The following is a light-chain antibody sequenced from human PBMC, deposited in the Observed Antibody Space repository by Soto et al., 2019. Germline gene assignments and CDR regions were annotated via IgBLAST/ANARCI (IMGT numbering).Light chain of an antibody. CDR1: SSDVGGSND. CDR2: DVT. CDR3: RSYAGSSRWV. Sequence: QSALTQPRSVSGAPGQAVTISCTGTSSDVGGSNDVSWYQQHPGKAPKLVIYDVTRRPSGVPDRFSGSKSGNTASLTISGLQAEDEADYYCRSYAGSSRWVFGGGTKLTVL. V-gene: IGLV2-11*01. J-gene: IGLJ3*02.